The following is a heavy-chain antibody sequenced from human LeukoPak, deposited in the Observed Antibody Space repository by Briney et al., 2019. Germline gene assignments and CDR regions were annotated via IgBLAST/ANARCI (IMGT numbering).Heavy chain of an antibody. J-gene: IGHJ4*02. V-gene: IGHV3-7*01. CDR2: IKQDGSEK. D-gene: IGHD4-17*01. CDR1: GFTFSTYC. CDR3: ARVDYGAYRALGY. Sequence: PGGSLRLSCAASGFTFSTYCLSWVRQAPGKGLEWVANIKQDGSEKYYVDSVKGRFTISRDNAKNSLYLQMNSLRAEDTAVYYCARVDYGAYRALGYWGQGTLVTVSS.